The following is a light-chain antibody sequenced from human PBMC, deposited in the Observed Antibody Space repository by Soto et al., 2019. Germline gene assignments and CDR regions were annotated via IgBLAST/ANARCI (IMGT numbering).Light chain of an antibody. J-gene: IGKJ1*01. V-gene: IGKV3D-20*02. Sequence: EIVLTQSPATLSLSQGERATLSCRASQSVSNNYLAWYQQKPGQAPRLLIYGASNRATGIPDRFSGSGSGTDFTLTISRLEPEDFAVYYCQQRSNWPPAWTFGQGTKVDI. CDR2: GAS. CDR3: QQRSNWPPAWT. CDR1: QSVSNNY.